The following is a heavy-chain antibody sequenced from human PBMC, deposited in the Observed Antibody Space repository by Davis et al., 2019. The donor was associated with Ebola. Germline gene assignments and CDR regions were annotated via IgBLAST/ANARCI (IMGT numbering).Heavy chain of an antibody. CDR1: GYTFTGYY. J-gene: IGHJ6*02. V-gene: IGHV1-2*04. CDR3: ARDPEYYYGSGIHYYGMDV. CDR2: INPNSGGT. Sequence: ASVKVSCKASGYTFTGYYMHWVRQAPGQGLEWMGWINPNSGGTNYAQKFQGWVTMTRDTSISTAYMELSRLRSDDTAVYYCARDPEYYYGSGIHYYGMDVWGQGTTVTVSS. D-gene: IGHD3-10*01.